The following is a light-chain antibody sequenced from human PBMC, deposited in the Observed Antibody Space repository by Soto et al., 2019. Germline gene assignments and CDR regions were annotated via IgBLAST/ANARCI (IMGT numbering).Light chain of an antibody. CDR2: DNY. CDR3: GTWDSSLDTVV. Sequence: QSVLAQPPSISAAQGQKVTISCSGSSSNIGGNYVSWYQHVPRTAPKLLIYDNYKRASGSPDRFSASKSGTSATLGITGLQTGDEADYYCGTWDSSLDTVVFGGGTKLTVL. V-gene: IGLV1-51*01. J-gene: IGLJ2*01. CDR1: SSNIGGNY.